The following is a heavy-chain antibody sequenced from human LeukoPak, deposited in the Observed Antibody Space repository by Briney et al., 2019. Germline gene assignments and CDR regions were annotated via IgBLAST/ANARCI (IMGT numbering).Heavy chain of an antibody. CDR1: GFTFSNNW. D-gene: IGHD5-18*01. V-gene: IGHV3-7*01. CDR2: VKKDESEK. J-gene: IGHJ3*02. Sequence: GGSLRLSCAASGFTFSNNWMTWVRQAPGKGLEWVASVKKDESEKYYVDSVKGRFTISRDNAKNSLYLQMNSLRAEDTAVYYCVQARGYSYGPGVYDAFDIWGQGTMVTVSS. CDR3: VQARGYSYGPGVYDAFDI.